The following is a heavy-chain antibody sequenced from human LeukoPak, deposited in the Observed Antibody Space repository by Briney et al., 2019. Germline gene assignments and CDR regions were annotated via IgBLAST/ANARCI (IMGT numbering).Heavy chain of an antibody. CDR2: ISGSGGST. CDR1: GFTFSSYA. V-gene: IGHV3-23*01. Sequence: GGSLRLSCAASGFTFSSYAMSWVRQAPGKGLEWVSAISGSGGSTYYADSVKGRFTISRDNAKNSLYLQMNSLRAEDTAVYYCARDSPSGGMNYWGQGTLVTVSS. D-gene: IGHD3-10*01. CDR3: ARDSPSGGMNY. J-gene: IGHJ4*02.